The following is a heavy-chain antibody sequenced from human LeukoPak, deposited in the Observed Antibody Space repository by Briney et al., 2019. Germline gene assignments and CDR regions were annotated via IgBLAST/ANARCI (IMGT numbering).Heavy chain of an antibody. Sequence: ASVKVSCKASGYTFTNYALHWVRQAPGQGLECMGWINGGNGYTRHLQKFQDRVTITQDTSANTAYLELSGLRSEDTAVYYCARDRVTMVRGVNYYYGMDVWGQGTTVTVSS. CDR1: GYTFTNYA. CDR3: ARDRVTMVRGVNYYYGMDV. J-gene: IGHJ6*02. CDR2: INGGNGYT. D-gene: IGHD3-10*01. V-gene: IGHV1-3*01.